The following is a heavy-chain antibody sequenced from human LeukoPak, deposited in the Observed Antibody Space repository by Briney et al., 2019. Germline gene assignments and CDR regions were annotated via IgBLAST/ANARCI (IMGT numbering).Heavy chain of an antibody. CDR3: ARPAYDYVWGSYRRYNWFDP. Sequence: SETLSLTCAVYGGSFSGYYWSWIRQPPGKGLEWIGEINHSGSTNYSPSLKSRVTISVDTSKNQFSLKLSSVTAADTAVYYCARPAYDYVWGSYRRYNWFDPWGQGTLVTVSS. CDR1: GGSFSGYY. D-gene: IGHD3-16*02. J-gene: IGHJ5*02. V-gene: IGHV4-34*01. CDR2: INHSGST.